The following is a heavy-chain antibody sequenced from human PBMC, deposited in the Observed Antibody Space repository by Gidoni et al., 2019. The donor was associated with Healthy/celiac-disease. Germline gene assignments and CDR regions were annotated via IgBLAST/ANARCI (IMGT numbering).Heavy chain of an antibody. Sequence: EVQLVESGGGLVQPGRSLRLSCTASGFTFGDYAMSWFRQAPGKGLEWVGFIRSKAYGGTTEYAASVKGRFTISRDDSKSIAYLQMNSLKTEDTAVYYCTRVPDAVGAIYDDYWGQGTLVTVSS. V-gene: IGHV3-49*03. D-gene: IGHD1-26*01. J-gene: IGHJ4*02. CDR2: IRSKAYGGTT. CDR3: TRVPDAVGAIYDDY. CDR1: GFTFGDYA.